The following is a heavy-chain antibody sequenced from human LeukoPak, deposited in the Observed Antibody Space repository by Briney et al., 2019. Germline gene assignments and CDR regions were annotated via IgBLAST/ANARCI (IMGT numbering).Heavy chain of an antibody. V-gene: IGHV3-23*01. CDR1: GFTFSSYA. Sequence: GGSLRLSCAASGFTFSSYAMSWVRQAPGKGLEWVSAITSSGQSTFYADSVKGRFTISRDNSKNTLYLQMNSLRAEDTAVYHCAKDLRTGLVVIGFDYWGQGTLVTVSS. J-gene: IGHJ4*02. CDR2: ITSSGQST. D-gene: IGHD3-22*01. CDR3: AKDLRTGLVVIGFDY.